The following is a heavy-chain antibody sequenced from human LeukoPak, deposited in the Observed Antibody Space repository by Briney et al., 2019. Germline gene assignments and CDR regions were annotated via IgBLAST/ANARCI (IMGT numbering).Heavy chain of an antibody. D-gene: IGHD5-18*01. CDR1: GGSINNYY. CDR3: ARAGVGYSYGFDY. J-gene: IGHJ4*02. Sequence: KPSETLSLTCTVSGGSINNYYWNWIRQPPGKGLEWIGYIYYTGSTNYNPSLKSRVTMSVDTSKNQFSLKLSSVTAADTAVYYCARAGVGYSYGFDYWGQGTLVTVSS. CDR2: IYYTGST. V-gene: IGHV4-59*12.